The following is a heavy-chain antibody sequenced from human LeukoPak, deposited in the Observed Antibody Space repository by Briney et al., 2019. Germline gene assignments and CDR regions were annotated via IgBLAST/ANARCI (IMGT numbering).Heavy chain of an antibody. CDR1: GFTVSSNY. D-gene: IGHD3-10*01. Sequence: GGSLRLSCAASGFTVSSNYMSWVRPAPGKGLEWVSVIYSGGSTYYADSVKGRFTISRDNSKNTLYLQMNSLRAEDTAVYYCAKLWFGELTDAFDIWGQGTMVTVSS. V-gene: IGHV3-53*01. CDR3: AKLWFGELTDAFDI. CDR2: IYSGGST. J-gene: IGHJ3*02.